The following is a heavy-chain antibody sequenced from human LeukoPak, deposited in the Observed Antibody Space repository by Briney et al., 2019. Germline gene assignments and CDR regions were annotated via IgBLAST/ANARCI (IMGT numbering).Heavy chain of an antibody. CDR3: ARGPYDSSGYILSADAFDI. V-gene: IGHV3-11*01. J-gene: IGHJ3*02. CDR2: ISRSGSTK. CDR1: GFTFSDYN. D-gene: IGHD3-22*01. Sequence: GGSLRLSCAASGFTFSDYNMRWIRQAPGKGLEWVSSISRSGSTKYYADSVKGRFTISRDNAKNSLFLQMNSLRAEDTAVYYCARGPYDSSGYILSADAFDIWGQGTMVTVSS.